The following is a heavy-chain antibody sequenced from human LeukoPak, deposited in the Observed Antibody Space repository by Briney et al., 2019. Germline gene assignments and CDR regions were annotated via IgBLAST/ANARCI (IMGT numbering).Heavy chain of an antibody. Sequence: PGRSLRLSCTTSGFTFGDYAMSWVRQAPGKGLEWVGFIRSKAYGGTIEYAASVKGRFTISRDDSKSIAYLQMNSLKIEDTALYYCTRGSMQLWIHNGMDVWGQGTTVTVSS. CDR3: TRGSMQLWIHNGMDV. CDR2: IRSKAYGGTI. V-gene: IGHV3-49*04. D-gene: IGHD5-18*01. CDR1: GFTFGDYA. J-gene: IGHJ6*02.